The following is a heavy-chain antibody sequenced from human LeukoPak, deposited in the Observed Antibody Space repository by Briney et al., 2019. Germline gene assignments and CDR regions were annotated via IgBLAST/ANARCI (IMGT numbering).Heavy chain of an antibody. V-gene: IGHV3-9*03. CDR2: ISWNSGSI. J-gene: IGHJ4*02. Sequence: GGSLRLSCAASGFTFDDYAMHWVRQAPGKGLEWVSGISWNSGSIGYADSVKGRFTISRDNAKNSLYLQMNNLRAEDMALYYCAKDRGPMGNDLFDYWGQGTLVTVSS. CDR3: AKDRGPMGNDLFDY. D-gene: IGHD1-1*01. CDR1: GFTFDDYA.